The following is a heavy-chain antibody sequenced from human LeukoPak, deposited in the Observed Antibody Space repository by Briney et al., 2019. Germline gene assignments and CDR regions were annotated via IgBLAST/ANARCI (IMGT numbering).Heavy chain of an antibody. V-gene: IGHV3-64*01. CDR3: VRRAPGFSSGWLDY. CDR2: ISSSGGST. CDR1: GFTFTTYA. D-gene: IGHD6-19*01. Sequence: GGSLRLSCAASGFTFTTYAMHWVRQAPGKGLEYVSAISSSGGSTFYANSVKGRFTISRDNLKNTLYLQMGSLRAEDMALYYCVRRAPGFSSGWLDYWGQGTLVTVSS. J-gene: IGHJ4*02.